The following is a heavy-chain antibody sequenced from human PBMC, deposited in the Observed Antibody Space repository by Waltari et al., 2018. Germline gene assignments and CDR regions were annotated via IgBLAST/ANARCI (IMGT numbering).Heavy chain of an antibody. CDR3: ARDGYYYDSSGYHLDY. V-gene: IGHV1-69*08. D-gene: IGHD3-22*01. CDR1: GGTFSSYT. CDR2: IIPSLGIA. J-gene: IGHJ4*02. Sequence: QVQLVQSGAEVKKPGSSVKVSCKASGGTFSSYTISWVRQAPGQGLEWMGRIIPSLGIANYAQKFQGRVTITADKSTSTAYMELSSLRSEDTAVYYCARDGYYYDSSGYHLDYWGQGTLVTVSS.